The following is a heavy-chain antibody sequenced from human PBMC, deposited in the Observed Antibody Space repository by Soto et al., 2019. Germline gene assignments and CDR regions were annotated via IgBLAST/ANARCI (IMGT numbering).Heavy chain of an antibody. Sequence: QVXLVXSGAEVKXXXAXXXVXXXXSXXNFTTYGXXWVXXAPGQGLEWMGWISGHNGHTNYAQTFQGRVTXXXXXXXXXXXXELRSLRSDDTAVYYCARYQPYSTGYYYFDHWGXXTLAIVTS. V-gene: IGHV1-18*01. CDR1: XXNFTTYG. D-gene: IGHD6-19*01. CDR2: ISGHNGHT. J-gene: IGHJ4*01. CDR3: ARYQPYSTGYYYFDH.